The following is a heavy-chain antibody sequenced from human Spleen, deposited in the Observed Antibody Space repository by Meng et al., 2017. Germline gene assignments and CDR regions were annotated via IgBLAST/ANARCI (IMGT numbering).Heavy chain of an antibody. V-gene: IGHV3-30*04. CDR2: VSHDGKSG. CDR1: GFTFTDYA. CDR3: AKDYGVNY. D-gene: IGHD4-17*01. J-gene: IGHJ4*02. Sequence: VHLLESGGGVVQPGGSLRLSCATSGFTFTDYAMHRVRQAPGKGPQWVAIVSHDGKSGCYGDSVKGRLTISRDNSKNTLYLQMNSLRAEDTAVYYCAKDYGVNYWGQGALVTVSS.